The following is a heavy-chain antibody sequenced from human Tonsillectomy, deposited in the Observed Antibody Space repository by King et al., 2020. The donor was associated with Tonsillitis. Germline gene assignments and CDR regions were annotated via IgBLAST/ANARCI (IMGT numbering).Heavy chain of an antibody. CDR2: IGTAGDT. Sequence: VQLVESGGGLVQPGGSLRLSCAASGFTFSSYDMHWVRQATGKGLEWVSAIGTAGDTYYPGSVKGRFTISRENAKNSFYLQMNSLMAGDTAVYYCATSTVTTSPYYYYYMDVWGKGTTVTVSS. V-gene: IGHV3-13*04. CDR1: GFTFSSYD. D-gene: IGHD4-17*01. CDR3: ATSTVTTSPYYYYYMDV. J-gene: IGHJ6*03.